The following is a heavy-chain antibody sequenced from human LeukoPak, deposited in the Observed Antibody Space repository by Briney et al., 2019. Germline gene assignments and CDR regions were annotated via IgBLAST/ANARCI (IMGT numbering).Heavy chain of an antibody. CDR3: AKALTSGWYLDAFNI. V-gene: IGHV3-30-3*01. J-gene: IGHJ3*02. CDR1: GFTFSSYA. D-gene: IGHD6-19*01. Sequence: PGGSLGLSCVASGFTFSSYAMHWVRQAPGKGLEWVAVISYDGDDGSNKYYADSVKGRFTNSRDSSKNTLFLEMNSLRAEDTAVYYCAKALTSGWYLDAFNIWGQGTMVTVSS. CDR2: ISYDGDDGSNK.